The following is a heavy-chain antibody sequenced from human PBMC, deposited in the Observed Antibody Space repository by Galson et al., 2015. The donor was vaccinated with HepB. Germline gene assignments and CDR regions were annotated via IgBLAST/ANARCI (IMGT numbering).Heavy chain of an antibody. CDR3: ARSILRARHFDY. D-gene: IGHD1-26*01. CDR1: GLAFSSYS. V-gene: IGHV3-21*01. Sequence: SLRLSCAASGLAFSSYSMNWVRQAPGKGLEWVSSMDSSGNYIYYADSLRGRFTISRDNAENSLYLQMNSLRAEDTAVYYCARSILRARHFDYWGQGTLLTVSS. CDR2: MDSSGNYI. J-gene: IGHJ4*02.